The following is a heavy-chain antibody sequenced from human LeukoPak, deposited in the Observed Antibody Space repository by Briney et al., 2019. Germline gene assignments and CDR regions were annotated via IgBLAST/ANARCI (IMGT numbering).Heavy chain of an antibody. J-gene: IGHJ4*02. CDR3: ARVLSPDDSSGYYGAFDY. CDR2: ISAYNGNT. Sequence: ASVKVSCKASGYTFTSYGISWVRQAPGQGLEWMGWISAYNGNTNYAQKLQGRVTMTTDTSTSTAYMELRSLRSDDTAVYYCARVLSPDDSSGYYGAFDYWGQGTLVTVSS. D-gene: IGHD3-22*01. V-gene: IGHV1-18*01. CDR1: GYTFTSYG.